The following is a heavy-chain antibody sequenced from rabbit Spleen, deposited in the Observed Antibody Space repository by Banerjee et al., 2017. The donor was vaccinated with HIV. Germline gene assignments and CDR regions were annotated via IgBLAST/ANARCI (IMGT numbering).Heavy chain of an antibody. J-gene: IGHJ6*01. Sequence: QEQLVESGGGLVQPEGSLTLTCTVSGVSFSGDSYMCWVRQAPGKGLEWIACIDTGSSGFTYYASWAKGRFTISKASSTTVTLQMTSLTAADTATYFCARDAGTSFSTYGMDLWGPGTLVTVS. CDR1: GVSFSGDSY. CDR3: ARDAGTSFSTYGMDL. V-gene: IGHV1S45*01. CDR2: IDTGSSGFT. D-gene: IGHD8-1*01.